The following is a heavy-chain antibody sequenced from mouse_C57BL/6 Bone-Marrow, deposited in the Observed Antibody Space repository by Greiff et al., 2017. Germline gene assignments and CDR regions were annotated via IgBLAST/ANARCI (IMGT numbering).Heavy chain of an antibody. V-gene: IGHV5-4*01. CDR1: GFTFSSYA. CDR3: AREVTYDV. D-gene: IGHD2-12*01. J-gene: IGHJ1*03. CDR2: ISDGGSYT. Sequence: EVQLQESGGGLVKPGGSLKLSCAASGFTFSSYAMSWVRQTPEKRLEWVATISDGGSYTYYPDNVKGRFTISRDNAKNNLYLQMSHLKSEVTAMYYCAREVTYDVWGTGTTVTVSS.